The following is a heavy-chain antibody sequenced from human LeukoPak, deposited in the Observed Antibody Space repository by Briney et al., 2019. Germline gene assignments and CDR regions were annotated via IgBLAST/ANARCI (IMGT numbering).Heavy chain of an antibody. D-gene: IGHD3-16*01. Sequence: GGPLRLSCAASGFTFSSYGMHWVRQAPDKGLEWVAVISYDRSNKYYADSVKGRFTISRDNSKNTLYLQMNSLRAEDTAVYYCAKTGFAFGGYGDAFDIWGQGTMVTVPS. CDR1: GFTFSSYG. J-gene: IGHJ3*02. CDR3: AKTGFAFGGYGDAFDI. V-gene: IGHV3-30*18. CDR2: ISYDRSNK.